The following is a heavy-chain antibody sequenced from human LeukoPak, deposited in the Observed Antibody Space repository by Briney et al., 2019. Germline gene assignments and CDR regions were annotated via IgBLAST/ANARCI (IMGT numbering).Heavy chain of an antibody. CDR1: GFTFSTYR. Sequence: GGSLRLSCAASGFTFSTYRMHWVRQAPGKGLECVSVIYSGGSTYYADSVKGRFTISRDNSKNTLYLQMNSLRAEDTAVYYCARDLLEWYFDYWGQGTLVTVSS. V-gene: IGHV3-66*01. J-gene: IGHJ4*02. CDR3: ARDLLEWYFDY. CDR2: IYSGGST. D-gene: IGHD3-3*01.